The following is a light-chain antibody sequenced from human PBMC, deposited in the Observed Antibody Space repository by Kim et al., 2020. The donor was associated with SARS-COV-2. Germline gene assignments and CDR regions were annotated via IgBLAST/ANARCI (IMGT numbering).Light chain of an antibody. J-gene: IGKJ4*02. CDR1: QSVSSN. Sequence: EIVMTQSPATLSVSPGERATLSCRASQSVSSNLAWYQQKPGQAPRLLLYGASTRATGIPARFSGSGSGTEFTLTISSLQSEDFAVYYCQQYNNWTTLTFGGGTKVEIK. V-gene: IGKV3-15*01. CDR3: QQYNNWTTLT. CDR2: GAS.